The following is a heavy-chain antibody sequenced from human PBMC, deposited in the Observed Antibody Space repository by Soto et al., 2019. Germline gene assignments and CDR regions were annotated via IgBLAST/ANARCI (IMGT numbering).Heavy chain of an antibody. J-gene: IGHJ4*02. CDR2: IYYSGST. V-gene: IGHV4-31*03. D-gene: IGHD1-26*01. CDR3: ARGIGLGARGGYYFDY. CDR1: GGSISSGGYY. Sequence: QVQLQESGPGLVKPSQTLSLTCTVSGGSISSGGYYWSWIRQHPGKGLEWIGYIYYSGSTYYNPSLKSRVTISVDTSKNQFALKLSSVTAADTAVYYCARGIGLGARGGYYFDYWGQGTLVTVSS.